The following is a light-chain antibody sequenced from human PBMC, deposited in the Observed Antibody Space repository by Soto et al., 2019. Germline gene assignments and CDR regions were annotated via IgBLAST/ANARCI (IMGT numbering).Light chain of an antibody. CDR1: SSDVGGYNY. CDR2: EVS. J-gene: IGLJ2*01. Sequence: QSALTQPASVSRSPGQSITISCTGSSSDVGGYNYVSWYQQHPGKAPKLMIYEVSNRPSGISNRFSGSKSGNTASLTLSGRQAQDEADYYCSSYTSSSTLVFGGGTKLTVL. V-gene: IGLV2-14*01. CDR3: SSYTSSSTLV.